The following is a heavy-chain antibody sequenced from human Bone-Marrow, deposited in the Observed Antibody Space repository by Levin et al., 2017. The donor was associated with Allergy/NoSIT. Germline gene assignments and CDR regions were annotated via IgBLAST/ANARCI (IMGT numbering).Heavy chain of an antibody. V-gene: IGHV2-5*02. CDR1: GFSFSDFQVG. J-gene: IGHJ4*02. D-gene: IGHD3-16*02. CDR3: AIVQVEANAAFDH. Sequence: SGPTLVKPTQTLTLTCTFSGFSFSDFQVGVAWIRQPPGKPLEWLAVMYWDDDKRYSPSLKTRLSITGDTSANQVVLRMTNMDPVDTGTYYCAIVQVEANAAFDHWGQGIQVTVSS. CDR2: MYWDDDK.